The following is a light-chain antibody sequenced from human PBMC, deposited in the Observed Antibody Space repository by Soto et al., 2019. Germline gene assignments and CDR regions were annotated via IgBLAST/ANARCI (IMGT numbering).Light chain of an antibody. CDR1: QSVSSSY. V-gene: IGKV3-20*01. CDR3: QQYGSSPPYT. Sequence: EIVLTQSPGTLSLSPGERATLSCRASQSVSSSYLAWYQQKPGQAPRLLIYGASSRATGIPDRFSGSGPGTDFTLTISRLEPEDFAVYSCQQYGSSPPYTFGQGTTLAIK. J-gene: IGKJ2*01. CDR2: GAS.